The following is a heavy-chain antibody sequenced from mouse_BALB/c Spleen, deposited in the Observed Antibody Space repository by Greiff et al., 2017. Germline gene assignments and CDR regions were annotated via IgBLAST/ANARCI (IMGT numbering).Heavy chain of an antibody. CDR2: IYPGDGDT. CDR1: GYTFTSYW. V-gene: IGHV1-87*01. D-gene: IGHD2-1*01. J-gene: IGHJ2*01. Sequence: QVQLKQSGAELARPGASVKLSCKASGYTFTSYWMQWVKQRPGQGLEWIGAIYPGDGDTRYTQKFKGKATLTADKSSSTAYMQLSSLASEDSAVYYCARSDGNYVFFDYWGQGTTLTVSS. CDR3: ARSDGNYVFFDY.